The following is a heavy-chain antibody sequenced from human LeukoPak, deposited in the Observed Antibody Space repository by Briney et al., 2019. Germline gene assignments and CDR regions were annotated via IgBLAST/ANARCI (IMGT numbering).Heavy chain of an antibody. V-gene: IGHV3-48*01. J-gene: IGHJ4*02. CDR2: ISSSSSTI. CDR3: VRDDDRPDNGLDY. Sequence: GGSLRLSCAASGFTFSSYSMNWVRQAPGKGLEWVSYISSSSSTIYYADSVKGRFTITRDNSKNTLYLQMNSLRAEDTAVYYCVRDDDRPDNGLDYWGQGTLVTVSS. D-gene: IGHD3-22*01. CDR1: GFTFSSYS.